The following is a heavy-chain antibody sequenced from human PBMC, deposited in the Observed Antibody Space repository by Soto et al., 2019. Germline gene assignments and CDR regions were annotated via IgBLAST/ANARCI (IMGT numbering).Heavy chain of an antibody. V-gene: IGHV3-21*01. CDR1: GFTFSSYS. CDR3: ARPRGRGDYMDV. Sequence: GGSLRLSCAASGFTFSSYSMNWVRQAPGKGLEWVSSISSSSSYIYYADSVKGRFTISRDNAKNSLYLQMNSLRAEDTAVYYCARPRGRGDYMDVWGKGTTVTVSS. CDR2: ISSSSSYI. J-gene: IGHJ6*03. D-gene: IGHD3-10*01.